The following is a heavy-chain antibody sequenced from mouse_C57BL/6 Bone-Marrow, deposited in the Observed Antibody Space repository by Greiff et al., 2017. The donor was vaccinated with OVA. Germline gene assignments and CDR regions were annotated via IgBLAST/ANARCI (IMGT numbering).Heavy chain of an antibody. D-gene: IGHD1-1*01. CDR1: GYTFTDYY. J-gene: IGHJ1*03. V-gene: IGHV1-75*01. CDR2: IFPGRGST. Sequence: LVEPGPELVKPGASVKISCKASGYTFTDYYINWVKQRPGQGLEWIGWIFPGRGSTYYNEKFKGKATLTVDKSSSTAYMLLSSLTSDDSAVYCCASNLLLQYFDVWGTGTTVTVSS. CDR3: ASNLLLQYFDV.